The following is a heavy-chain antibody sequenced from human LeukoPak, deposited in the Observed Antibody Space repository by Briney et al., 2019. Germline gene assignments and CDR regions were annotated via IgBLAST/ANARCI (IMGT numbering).Heavy chain of an antibody. V-gene: IGHV4-34*01. CDR2: INHRGST. J-gene: IGHJ4*02. D-gene: IGHD3-16*02. CDR1: GGSFSGYY. CDR3: ARAPTHYVWGSYRQYYFDY. Sequence: PSETLSLTCAVYGGSFSGYYWSWIRQPPGKGLEWIGEINHRGSTNYNPSLKSRVTISVDTSKNQFSLKLSSVTAADTAVYYCARAPTHYVWGSYRQYYFDYWGQGTLVTVSS.